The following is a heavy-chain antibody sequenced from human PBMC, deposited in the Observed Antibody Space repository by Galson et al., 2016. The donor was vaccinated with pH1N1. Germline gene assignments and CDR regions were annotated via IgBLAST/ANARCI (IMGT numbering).Heavy chain of an antibody. CDR2: ISPGSTKT. CDR1: GYTFTRYG. D-gene: IGHD1-26*01. Sequence: SVKVSCKASGYTFTRYGMHWVRQAPGQSLEWMGWISPGSTKTKYSQKFQGRVTVTRDSSATTAYMELSSLTFEDTAVYYCARDLMGGTYAADYWGQGTQVTV. V-gene: IGHV1-3*01. CDR3: ARDLMGGTYAADY. J-gene: IGHJ4*02.